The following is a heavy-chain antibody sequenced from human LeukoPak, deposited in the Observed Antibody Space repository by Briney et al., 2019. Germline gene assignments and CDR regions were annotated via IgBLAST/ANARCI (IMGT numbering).Heavy chain of an antibody. V-gene: IGHV1-8*01. CDR3: ARSPYSSSWFSLAHYYYGMDV. Sequence: ASVKVSCKASGYTFTSYDINWVRQATGQGLEWMGWMNPNSGNTGYAQKFQGRVTMTRNTSISTAYMELSSLRSEDTAVYYCARSPYSSSWFSLAHYYYGMDVWGQGTTVTVSS. D-gene: IGHD6-13*01. CDR1: GYTFTSYD. J-gene: IGHJ6*02. CDR2: MNPNSGNT.